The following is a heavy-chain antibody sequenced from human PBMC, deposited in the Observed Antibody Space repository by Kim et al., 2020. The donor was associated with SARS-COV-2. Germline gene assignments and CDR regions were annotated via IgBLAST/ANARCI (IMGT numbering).Heavy chain of an antibody. CDR3: ARVPALAARPEFGWFDP. J-gene: IGHJ5*02. D-gene: IGHD6-6*01. CDR2: IYTSGST. V-gene: IGHV4-61*02. CDR1: GGSISSGSYY. Sequence: SETLSLTCTVSGGSISSGSYYWSWIRQPAGKGLEWIGRIYTSGSTNYNPSLKSRVTISVDTSKNQFSLKLSSVTAADTAVYYCARVPALAARPEFGWFDPWGQGTLVTVSS.